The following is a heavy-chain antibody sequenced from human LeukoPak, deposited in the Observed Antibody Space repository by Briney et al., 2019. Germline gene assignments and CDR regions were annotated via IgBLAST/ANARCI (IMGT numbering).Heavy chain of an antibody. D-gene: IGHD6-6*01. J-gene: IGHJ4*02. Sequence: GGSLRLSCAASGFTFSSYSMNWVRQAPGKGLEWVSSISSSSSYIYYADSVKGRFTISRDNAKNSLYLQMNSLRAEDTAVYYCARDLSSIAARQEDYWGQGTLVTVS. CDR3: ARDLSSIAARQEDY. CDR2: ISSSSSYI. CDR1: GFTFSSYS. V-gene: IGHV3-21*01.